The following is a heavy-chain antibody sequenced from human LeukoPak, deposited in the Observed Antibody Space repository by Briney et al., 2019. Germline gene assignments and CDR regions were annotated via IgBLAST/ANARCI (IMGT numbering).Heavy chain of an antibody. CDR2: ISGIGGYT. Sequence: GGSLRLSCAASGFTFSDYYMTWIRQTPGKGLEWVSYISGIGGYTNYADSVKGRFTISRDNGKNSLYLQMNSLRAEDTAVYYCTRNDNWGGSSSYPDYWGQGTLVTVSS. CDR3: TRNDNWGGSSSYPDY. CDR1: GFTFSDYY. J-gene: IGHJ4*02. D-gene: IGHD6-6*01. V-gene: IGHV3-11*06.